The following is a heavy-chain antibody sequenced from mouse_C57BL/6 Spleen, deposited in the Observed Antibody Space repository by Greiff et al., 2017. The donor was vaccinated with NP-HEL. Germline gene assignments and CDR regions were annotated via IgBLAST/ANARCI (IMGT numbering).Heavy chain of an antibody. J-gene: IGHJ4*01. V-gene: IGHV1-82*01. Sequence: QVQLQQSGPELVKPGASVKISCKASGYAFSSSWMNWVKQRPGKGLEWIGRIYPGDGDTNYNGKFKGKATLTADKSSSTAYMQLSSLTSEDSAVYSCARRFYYAMDYWGQGTSVTVSS. CDR3: ARRFYYAMDY. CDR1: GYAFSSSW. CDR2: IYPGDGDT.